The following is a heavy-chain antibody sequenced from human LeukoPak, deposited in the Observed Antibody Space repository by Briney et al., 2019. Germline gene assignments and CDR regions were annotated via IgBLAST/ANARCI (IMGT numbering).Heavy chain of an antibody. J-gene: IGHJ6*02. CDR1: GYTFTSYG. CDR2: ISAYNGNT. CDR3: ARDCGDSTYYYYYGMDV. Sequence: ASVKVSCKASGYTFTSYGISWVRQAPGQGLEWMGWISAYNGNTNYAQKLQGRVTMTTDTSTSTAYMELRSLRSDDTAVYYCARDCGDSTYYYYYGMDVWGQGTTVTVSS. V-gene: IGHV1-18*01. D-gene: IGHD4-17*01.